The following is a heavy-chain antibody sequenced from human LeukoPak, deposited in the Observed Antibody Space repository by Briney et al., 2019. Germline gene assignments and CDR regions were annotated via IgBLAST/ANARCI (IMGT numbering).Heavy chain of an antibody. Sequence: SETLSLTCTVSGGSISSSSYYWGWIRQPPGKGLEWIGSIYYSGSTYYNPSLKSRVTISVDKSKNQFSLKLSSVTAADTAVYYCARTRVSSGWYPGRARSREYFDYWGRGTLVTVSS. CDR3: ARTRVSSGWYPGRARSREYFDY. J-gene: IGHJ4*02. CDR2: IYYSGST. CDR1: GGSISSSSYY. D-gene: IGHD6-19*01. V-gene: IGHV4-39*07.